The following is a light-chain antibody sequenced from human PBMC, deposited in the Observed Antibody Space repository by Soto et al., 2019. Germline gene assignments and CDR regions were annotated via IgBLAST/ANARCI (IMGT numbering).Light chain of an antibody. J-gene: IGKJ1*01. CDR3: HQYNNWPPWT. CDR2: GAS. Sequence: EIVMTQSPATLSVSPGARAPLSCRASQSISSNLAWYQQKPGQAPRLLIYGASTRATGIPARFSGSGSGTEFTLTISSLQSEDFAVYYCHQYNNWPPWTFGPGTKVDIK. V-gene: IGKV3-15*01. CDR1: QSISSN.